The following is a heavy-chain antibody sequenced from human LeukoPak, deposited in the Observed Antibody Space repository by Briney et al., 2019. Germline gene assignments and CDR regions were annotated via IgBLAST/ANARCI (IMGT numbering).Heavy chain of an antibody. V-gene: IGHV3-7*01. Sequence: GGSLRLSCAASGFTFSTYWMSWVRQAPGKGLEWVASIREDGSDYVASMKGRFATSRDNAKNSLYLEMNSLRAEDTAVYYCARDVNWGHFNYWGQGTLVTVSS. CDR3: ARDVNWGHFNY. D-gene: IGHD7-27*01. CDR2: IREDGS. J-gene: IGHJ4*02. CDR1: GFTFSTYW.